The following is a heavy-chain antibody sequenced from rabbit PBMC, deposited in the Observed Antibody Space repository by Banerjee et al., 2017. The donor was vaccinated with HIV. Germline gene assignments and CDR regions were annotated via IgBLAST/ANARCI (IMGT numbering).Heavy chain of an antibody. CDR3: ARERAGDAAYGYVGHDGFDP. Sequence: QEQLEESGGDLVQPEGSLTLTCTVSGFSFSSSYWICWVRQAPGKGLEWIGCIYAGSSVGTYYASWAKGRFTISKTSSTTVTLQMTSLTAADTATYFCARERAGDAAYGYVGHDGFDPWGQGTLVTVS. CDR2: IYAGSSVGT. CDR1: GFSFSSSYW. D-gene: IGHD6-1*01. J-gene: IGHJ2*01. V-gene: IGHV1S45*01.